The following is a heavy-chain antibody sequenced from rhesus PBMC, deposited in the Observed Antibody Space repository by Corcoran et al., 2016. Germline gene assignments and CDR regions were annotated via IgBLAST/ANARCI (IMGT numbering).Heavy chain of an antibody. D-gene: IGHD5-42*01. Sequence: QVQLPESGPGLVTPSETLSLTSAGYGASISRSHWWSWIRPPPGKGLEWIGYISGSSGSTYYNPSLKSLVTISTDTSKNQFSLKLSSVTAADTAVYYCARDRGYSGYSRWGQGVLVTVSS. CDR3: ARDRGYSGYSR. CDR1: GASISRSHW. V-gene: IGHV4-65*01. J-gene: IGHJ4*01. CDR2: ISGSSGST.